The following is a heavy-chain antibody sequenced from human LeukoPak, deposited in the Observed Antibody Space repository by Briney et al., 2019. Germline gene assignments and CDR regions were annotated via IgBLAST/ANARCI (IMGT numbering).Heavy chain of an antibody. CDR3: ARERGGSKLTGLYGRDYYYMDV. CDR2: IYYSGST. CDR1: GGSISSSSYY. J-gene: IGHJ6*03. D-gene: IGHD6-19*01. Sequence: SETLSLTCTVSGGSISSSSYYWGWIRQPPGKGLEWIGSIYYSGSTYYNPSLKSRVTISVDTSKNQFSLKLSSVTAADTAVYFCARERGGSKLTGLYGRDYYYMDVWGKGTTVTVSS. V-gene: IGHV4-39*07.